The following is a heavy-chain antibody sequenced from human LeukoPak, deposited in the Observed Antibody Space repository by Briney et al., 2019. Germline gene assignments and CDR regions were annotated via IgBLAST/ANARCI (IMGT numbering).Heavy chain of an antibody. D-gene: IGHD2-21*01. CDR1: GFTFSSHG. Sequence: GRSLRLPCAASGFTFSSHGMHWVRQAPGKGLEWVAVIWYDGSNKYYADSVKGRFTISRDNSKNTLYLQMNSLRAEDTAVYYCARRIPGFLCDLWGLGTLVTVSS. J-gene: IGHJ5*02. CDR3: ARRIPGFLCDL. CDR2: IWYDGSNK. V-gene: IGHV3-33*01.